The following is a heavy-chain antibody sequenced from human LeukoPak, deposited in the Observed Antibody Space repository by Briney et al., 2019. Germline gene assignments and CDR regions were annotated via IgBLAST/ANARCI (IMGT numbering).Heavy chain of an antibody. CDR2: INPNSGGI. V-gene: IGHV1-2*02. CDR3: ASLLYCSSTSCYGLHAFDI. Sequence: ASVKVSCKASGYTFTGYYMHWVRQAPGQGLEWMEWINPNSGGINYAQKFQGRVTMTRDTSISTAYMELSRLRSDDTAVYYCASLLYCSSTSCYGLHAFDIWGQGTMVTVSS. J-gene: IGHJ3*02. CDR1: GYTFTGYY. D-gene: IGHD2-2*01.